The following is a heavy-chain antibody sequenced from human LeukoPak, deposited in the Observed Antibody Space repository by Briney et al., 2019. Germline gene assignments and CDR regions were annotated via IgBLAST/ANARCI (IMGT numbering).Heavy chain of an antibody. V-gene: IGHV3-30-3*01. D-gene: IGHD3-22*01. CDR1: GFTFSSYA. CDR2: ISYDGSNK. J-gene: IGHJ4*02. Sequence: PGGSLRLSCAASGFTFSSYAMHWVRQAPGKGLEWVAVISYDGSNKYYADSVKGRFTISRDNSKNTLYLQMNSLRAEDTAVYYCARDSGAYYYDSSGDFDYWGQGTLVTVSS. CDR3: ARDSGAYYYDSSGDFDY.